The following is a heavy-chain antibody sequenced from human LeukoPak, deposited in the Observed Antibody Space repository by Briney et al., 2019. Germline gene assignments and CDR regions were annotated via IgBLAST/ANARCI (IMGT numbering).Heavy chain of an antibody. D-gene: IGHD2-2*01. V-gene: IGHV3-30*02. CDR3: AKEVTYCSSSSCNDAFDV. CDR1: GFRFSTSG. Sequence: GCSLRLSCAASGFRFSTSGMHWVRQAPGKGLEWVSFIRFDGSDEDHGDSVKGRFTISRDNSKNTMYLQMNSLRAEDTAVYYCAKEVTYCSSSSCNDAFDVWGRGTMVIVS. CDR2: IRFDGSDE. J-gene: IGHJ3*01.